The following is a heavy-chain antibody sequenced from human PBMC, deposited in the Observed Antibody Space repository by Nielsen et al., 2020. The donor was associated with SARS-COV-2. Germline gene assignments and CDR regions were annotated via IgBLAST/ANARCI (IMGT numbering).Heavy chain of an antibody. CDR3: ARFPRRGYSYGYTYYYGMDV. J-gene: IGHJ6*02. V-gene: IGHV4-31*03. D-gene: IGHD5-18*01. CDR2: IYYSGST. Sequence: LRLSCTVSGGSISSGGYYWSWIRQHPGKGLEWIGYIYYSGSTYYNPSLKSRVTISVDTSKNQFSLKLSSVTAADTAVYYCARFPRRGYSYGYTYYYGMDVWGQGTTVTVSS. CDR1: GGSISSGGYY.